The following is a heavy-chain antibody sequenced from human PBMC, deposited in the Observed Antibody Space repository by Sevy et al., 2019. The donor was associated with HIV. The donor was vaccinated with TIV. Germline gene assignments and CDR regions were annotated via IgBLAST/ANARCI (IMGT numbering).Heavy chain of an antibody. CDR1: GFSLSNYW. CDR2: INQDGHEK. V-gene: IGHV3-7*01. Sequence: GESLKISCVASGFSLSNYWMTWVRQAPGKGLEWVANINQDGHEKYYVDSVKGRFTISRDGATLFLQMNSLRAEDTAVYYCARSSYYSDNGYYDPFAIWGRGTLVTVSS. J-gene: IGHJ4*02. D-gene: IGHD3-22*01. CDR3: ARSSYYSDNGYYDPFAI.